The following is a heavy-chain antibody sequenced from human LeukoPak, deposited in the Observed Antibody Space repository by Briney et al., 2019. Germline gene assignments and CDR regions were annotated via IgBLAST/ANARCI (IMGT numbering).Heavy chain of an antibody. CDR2: INPNSGGT. CDR3: ASPLIVVVPAVDY. CDR1: GYTFTGYY. V-gene: IGHV1-2*06. J-gene: IGHJ4*02. D-gene: IGHD2-2*01. Sequence: ASVKVSCKASGYTFTGYYMHWVRQAPGQGLEWMGRINPNSGGTNYAQKSQGRVTMTRDTSISTAYMELSRLRSDDTAVYYCASPLIVVVPAVDYWAREPWSPSPQ.